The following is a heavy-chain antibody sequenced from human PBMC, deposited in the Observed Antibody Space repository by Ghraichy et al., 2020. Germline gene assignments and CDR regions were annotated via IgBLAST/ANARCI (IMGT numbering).Heavy chain of an antibody. CDR1: GFTFSSYG. V-gene: IGHV3-30*18. J-gene: IGHJ4*02. CDR3: AKDWGRATVTNSFDY. D-gene: IGHD4-11*01. CDR2: ISDDGSNK. Sequence: GALRLSCAASGFTFSSYGMHWVRQAPGKGLEWVTVISDDGSNKYYADTVTGRFTISRDNSRNTLYLQMNSLRAEDTAVYYCAKDWGRATVTNSFDYWGQGILVTVAS.